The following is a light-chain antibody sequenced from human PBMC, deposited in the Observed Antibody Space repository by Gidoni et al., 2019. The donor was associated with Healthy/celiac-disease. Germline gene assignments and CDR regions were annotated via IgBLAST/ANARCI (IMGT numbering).Light chain of an antibody. Sequence: QSALTQPASVPGSPGQSITIACTGTSSDVGGYNYVSWYQQHPGKAPKLMMYEVSNRPSGVSNRFSGSKSGNTASLTISGLQAEDEADYYCSSYTSSSTRVFGGGTKLTVL. J-gene: IGLJ3*02. V-gene: IGLV2-14*01. CDR1: SSDVGGYNY. CDR2: EVS. CDR3: SSYTSSSTRV.